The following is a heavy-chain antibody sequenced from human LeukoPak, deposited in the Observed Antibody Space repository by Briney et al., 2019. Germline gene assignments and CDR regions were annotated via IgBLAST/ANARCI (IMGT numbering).Heavy chain of an antibody. D-gene: IGHD1-7*01. CDR1: GGSISSSSYY. J-gene: IGHJ2*01. CDR2: IYYSGST. V-gene: IGHV4-39*07. Sequence: PSETLSLTCTVSGGSISSSSYYWGWIRQPPGKGLEWIGSIYYSGSTYYNPSLKSRVTISVDTSKNQFSLKLSSVTAADTAVYYCAKALNWNYEFWYFDLWGRGTLVTVSS. CDR3: AKALNWNYEFWYFDL.